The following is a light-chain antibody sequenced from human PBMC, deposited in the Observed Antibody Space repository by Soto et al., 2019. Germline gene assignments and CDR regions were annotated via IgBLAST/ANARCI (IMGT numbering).Light chain of an antibody. Sequence: QSALTQPRSVSGSPGQSVTISCTGTSSGVGAYHYVSWYQHHPGKAPKLMIYDINKRPSGVPDRFPGSKSGNTASLTISGLQAEDAADFYCSLSAGRYSVVFGGGTQLTVL. V-gene: IGLV2-11*01. CDR2: DIN. J-gene: IGLJ2*01. CDR1: SSGVGAYHY. CDR3: SLSAGRYSVV.